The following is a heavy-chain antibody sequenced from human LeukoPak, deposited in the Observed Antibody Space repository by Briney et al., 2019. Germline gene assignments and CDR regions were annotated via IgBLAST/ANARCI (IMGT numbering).Heavy chain of an antibody. V-gene: IGHV1-8*01. J-gene: IGHJ4*02. D-gene: IGHD4-11*01. CDR3: ARGNYSDYVYYFDY. CDR2: MNPNSGNT. Sequence: ASVMVSCKASGYTFTSYDINWVRQATGQGLEWMGWMNPNSGNTGYAQKFQGRVTMTRNTSISTAYMELSSLRSEDTAVYYCARGNYSDYVYYFDYGGQGPLATVSS. CDR1: GYTFTSYD.